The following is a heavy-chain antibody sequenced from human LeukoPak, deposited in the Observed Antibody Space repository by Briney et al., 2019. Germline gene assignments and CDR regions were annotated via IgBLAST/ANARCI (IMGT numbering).Heavy chain of an antibody. Sequence: PGGSLRLSCAASGFIIRSYPMHWVRQTPGKGLEWVAVVSYDGSGEKYADSVNGRFTISRDNSKNTLYLQMNSLRAEDTAVFYCARDGVGTAFDLWGQGTMVTVSS. J-gene: IGHJ3*01. CDR1: GFIIRSYP. V-gene: IGHV3-30*01. CDR3: ARDGVGTAFDL. CDR2: VSYDGSGE. D-gene: IGHD1-26*01.